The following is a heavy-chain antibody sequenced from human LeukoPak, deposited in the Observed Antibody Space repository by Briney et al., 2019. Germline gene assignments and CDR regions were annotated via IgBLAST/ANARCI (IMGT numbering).Heavy chain of an antibody. CDR2: IYYSGST. CDR1: GGAFRGFY. J-gene: IGHJ3*02. V-gene: IGHV4-34*01. CDR3: ARFILYKVAFYI. Sequence: SETLSLTCAVYGGAFRGFYWSWIRQPPGKGLEWIGSIYYSGSTYYNPSLKSRVTISVDTSKNQFSLKLSSVTAADTAVYYCARFILYKVAFYIWGQGTMVTVSS. D-gene: IGHD2-8*01.